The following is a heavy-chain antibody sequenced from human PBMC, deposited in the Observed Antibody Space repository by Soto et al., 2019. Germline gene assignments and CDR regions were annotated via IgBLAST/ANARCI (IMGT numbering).Heavy chain of an antibody. CDR1: GGTFSSYA. CDR3: ARRPRTYYTVIDRGYGMAV. CDR2: IIPIFGTA. J-gene: IGHJ6*02. V-gene: IGHV1-69*12. D-gene: IGHD2-21*01. Sequence: QVQLVQSWAEVKKPGSSVKVSCKSSGGTFSSYAISWVRQAPGQGLEWMGGIIPIFGTANYAQKFQGRVTITADESTSTAYMELSSLRSEDTAVYYCARRPRTYYTVIDRGYGMAVWRQGTTVTVSS.